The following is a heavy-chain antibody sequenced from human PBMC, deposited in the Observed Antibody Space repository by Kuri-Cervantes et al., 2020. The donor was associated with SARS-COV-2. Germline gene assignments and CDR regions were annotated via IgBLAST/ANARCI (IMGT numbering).Heavy chain of an antibody. CDR3: ARGIAAAGGYYYMDV. D-gene: IGHD6-13*01. CDR1: HFTFSNYN. V-gene: IGHV3-21*01. Sequence: GESLKISCASSHFTFSNYNMNWVRQAPGKGLEWVSSISSSSTYIYYADSVKGRFTISRDNAKNSLYLQMNSLRAEDTAVYYCARGIAAAGGYYYMDVWGKGTTVTVSS. J-gene: IGHJ6*03. CDR2: ISSSSTYI.